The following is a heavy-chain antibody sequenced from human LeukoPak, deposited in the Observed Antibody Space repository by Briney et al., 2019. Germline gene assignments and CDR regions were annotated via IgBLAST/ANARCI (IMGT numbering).Heavy chain of an antibody. CDR1: GFTFSSYS. CDR3: ATVPIYCSSSSCPTFDY. D-gene: IGHD2-2*01. CDR2: ISGSSSYI. Sequence: GGSLRLSCAASGFTFSSYSMNWVRQAPGKGLEWVSSISGSSSYINYADSVKGRFTISRDNAQNSLFLQLNSLRAEDTAVYYCATVPIYCSSSSCPTFDYWGQGTLVTVSS. J-gene: IGHJ4*02. V-gene: IGHV3-21*01.